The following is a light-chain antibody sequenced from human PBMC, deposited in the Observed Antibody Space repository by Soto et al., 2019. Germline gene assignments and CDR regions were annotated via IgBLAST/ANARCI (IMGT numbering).Light chain of an antibody. CDR2: AVS. V-gene: IGLV2-8*01. J-gene: IGLJ1*01. Sequence: QSVLTQPPSASGSPGQSVTISCTGTSSDVGGYKYVSWYQQYPGKAPKLMIYAVSERPSGVPDRFSGSKSGNTASLPVSGLQAEDEADYYCSSYAGSNNSVFGTGTKVPVL. CDR3: SSYAGSNNSV. CDR1: SSDVGGYKY.